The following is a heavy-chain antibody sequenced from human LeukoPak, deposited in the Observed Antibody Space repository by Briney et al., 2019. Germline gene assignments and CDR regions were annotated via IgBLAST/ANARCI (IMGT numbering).Heavy chain of an antibody. D-gene: IGHD3-22*01. CDR3: VKPNYYDSSGYY. V-gene: IGHV3-23*01. CDR2: ITATVATT. CDR1: GFSFITYG. J-gene: IGHJ4*02. Sequence: GGSLRLSCAAAGFSFITYGTSWVRQAPGKGLEWVSDITATVATTYYADSVRGRFTISRDNSKNTLYLEMNNLRADDTAVYYCVKPNYYDSSGYYWGQGTLVSVSS.